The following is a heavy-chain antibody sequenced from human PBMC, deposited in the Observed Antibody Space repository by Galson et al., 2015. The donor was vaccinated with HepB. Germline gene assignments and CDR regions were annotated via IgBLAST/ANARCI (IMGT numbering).Heavy chain of an antibody. CDR3: AREICTTGTTCCFDP. Sequence: SVKVSCKASGYTFNNYYMHWVRQAPEEGLEWMGIINPSGGSTSYAQKFQGRVTMTRDTSTSTIYMELSSLRSEDTAVYYCAREICTTGTTCCFDPWGQGTLVTVSS. CDR2: INPSGGST. D-gene: IGHD1-1*01. V-gene: IGHV1-46*02. J-gene: IGHJ5*02. CDR1: GYTFNNYY.